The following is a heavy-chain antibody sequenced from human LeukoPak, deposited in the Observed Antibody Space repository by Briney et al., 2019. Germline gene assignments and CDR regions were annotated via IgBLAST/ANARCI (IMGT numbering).Heavy chain of an antibody. CDR3: ARTGKTLLNYDFDY. D-gene: IGHD1-7*01. CDR2: IYYDTST. J-gene: IGHJ4*02. Sequence: SETLSLTRTVSGGSISSSSYYWGWIRQPPGKGLEWIGNIYYDTSTYYNPSLKSRVTISVDTSKNQFSLKLNSVTAADTAVYYCARTGKTLLNYDFDYWGQGTLVTVSS. CDR1: GGSISSSSYY. V-gene: IGHV4-39*07.